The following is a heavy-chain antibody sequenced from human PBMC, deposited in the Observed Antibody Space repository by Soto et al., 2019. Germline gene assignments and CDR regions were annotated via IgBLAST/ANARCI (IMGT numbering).Heavy chain of an antibody. D-gene: IGHD1-1*01. J-gene: IGHJ4*02. V-gene: IGHV4-59*01. CDR1: GGSISSYY. CDR2: IYYSGST. CDR3: ARSGWNHIFDY. Sequence: PSETLSLTCTVSGGSISSYYWSWIRQPPGKGLEWIGYIYYSGSTNYNPSLKSRVTISVDTSKNQFSLKLSSVTAADTAVYYCARSGWNHIFDYWGQGTLVTVSS.